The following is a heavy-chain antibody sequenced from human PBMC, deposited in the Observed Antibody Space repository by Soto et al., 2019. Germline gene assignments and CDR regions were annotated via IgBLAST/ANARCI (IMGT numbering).Heavy chain of an antibody. D-gene: IGHD3-22*01. CDR1: GYTFTGYY. J-gene: IGHJ4*02. V-gene: IGHV1-2*02. Sequence: ASVKVSCKASGYTFTGYYMHWVRQAPGQGLEWMGWINPNSGGTNYAQKFQGRVTMTRDTSISTAYMELSRLRSDDTAVYYCARVYPTDYYDSSGYYRGLFDYWGQGTLVTVSS. CDR2: INPNSGGT. CDR3: ARVYPTDYYDSSGYYRGLFDY.